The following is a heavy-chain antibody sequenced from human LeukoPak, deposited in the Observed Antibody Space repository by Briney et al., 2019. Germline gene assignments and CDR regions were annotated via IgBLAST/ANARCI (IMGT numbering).Heavy chain of an antibody. J-gene: IGHJ5*02. CDR1: GGSISSYY. D-gene: IGHD3-9*01. CDR3: ARDVTYYDILTGYYPLSWFDP. Sequence: SETLSLTCTVSGGSISSYYWSWIRQPAGKGLEWIGRIYTRGSTNYNPSLKSRVTISVDTSKNQFSLKLSSVTAADTAVYYCARDVTYYDILTGYYPLSWFDPWGQGTLVTVSS. V-gene: IGHV4-4*07. CDR2: IYTRGST.